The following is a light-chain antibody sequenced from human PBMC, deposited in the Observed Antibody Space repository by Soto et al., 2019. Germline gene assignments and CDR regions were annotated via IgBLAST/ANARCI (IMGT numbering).Light chain of an antibody. J-gene: IGKJ2*01. CDR2: GAS. CDR1: QSVSSSY. V-gene: IGKV3-20*01. Sequence: EIVLTQSPGTLSLSPGERATLSCRASQSVSSSYLAWYQQKPGQAPRLLIYGASSRATGIPDRFSGSGSGTDFTLTISRLEPEDFAVYYCQHYGTSAYTFGQGTTLEIK. CDR3: QHYGTSAYT.